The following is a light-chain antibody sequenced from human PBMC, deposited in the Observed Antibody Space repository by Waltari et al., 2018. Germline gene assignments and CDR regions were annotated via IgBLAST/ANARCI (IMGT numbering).Light chain of an antibody. CDR1: SSNIGNNY. CDR2: RDD. Sequence: QSMLTQPPSASATPGQRVTIPCSGASSNIGNNYVYWYQQIPGTAPKLLLYRDDQRPSEVPDRFSGSKSGTSAFLAISGLRSEDEADYHCAAWDDSLDVVVFGGGTKLTVL. V-gene: IGLV1-47*01. CDR3: AAWDDSLDVVV. J-gene: IGLJ2*01.